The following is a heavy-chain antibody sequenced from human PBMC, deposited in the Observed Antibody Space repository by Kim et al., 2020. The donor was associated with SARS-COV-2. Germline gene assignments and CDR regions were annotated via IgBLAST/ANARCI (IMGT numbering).Heavy chain of an antibody. CDR3: ARGRLLRYFDWLPTLDY. CDR2: IYYSGGT. D-gene: IGHD3-9*01. Sequence: SETLSLTCTVSGGSINNDDYYWTWIRQPPGKGLEWIGYIYYSGGTYYNPSLKSRLTMSVVASENQFSLRLSSVTAADTAVYYCARGRLLRYFDWLPTLDYWGQGTLVTVSS. CDR1: GGSINNDDYY. J-gene: IGHJ4*02. V-gene: IGHV4-30-4*01.